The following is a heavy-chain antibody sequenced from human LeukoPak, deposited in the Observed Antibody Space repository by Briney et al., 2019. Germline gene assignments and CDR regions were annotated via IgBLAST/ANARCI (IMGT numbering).Heavy chain of an antibody. D-gene: IGHD5-12*01. V-gene: IGHV1-46*03. CDR2: INPSGGST. CDR1: GYTFTGHY. Sequence: ASVKVSCKASGYTFTGHYMHWVRQAPGQGLEWMGIINPSGGSTDYAQKFQGRVTMTRDTSTSTVYLEVSSLRSEDTAVFYCARGIYNSMIDYWGQGTLVIASS. J-gene: IGHJ4*02. CDR3: ARGIYNSMIDY.